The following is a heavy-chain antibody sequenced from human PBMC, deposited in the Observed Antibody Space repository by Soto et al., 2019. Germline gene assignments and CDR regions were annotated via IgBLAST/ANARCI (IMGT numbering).Heavy chain of an antibody. CDR3: AKGAIEYSASIDN. Sequence: EVHLLESGGGLVQPGGSLRLSCAASGISFNSYAMVWVRQAPGKGLEWVSVISARGGSSYFADSVKGRFTISRDNSKNVLSLEMNSLRDEDTAIYFCAKGAIEYSASIDNWGQGTLVIVSS. V-gene: IGHV3-23*01. D-gene: IGHD5-12*01. CDR1: GISFNSYA. CDR2: ISARGGSS. J-gene: IGHJ4*02.